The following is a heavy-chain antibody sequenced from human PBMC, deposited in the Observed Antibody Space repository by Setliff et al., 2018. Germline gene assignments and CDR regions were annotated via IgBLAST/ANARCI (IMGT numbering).Heavy chain of an antibody. CDR1: GFTFNNYW. CDR2: IMQDGGAQ. Sequence: GGSLRLSCEAFGFTFNNYWMSWVRQAPGKGLEWVANIMQDGGAQYYLDSVKGRFTVSRDNSNNTLYLHMSSLRAEDTAVYFCARIFLYGTSWYFDNWGQGTPVTVSS. D-gene: IGHD3-3*01. J-gene: IGHJ4*02. V-gene: IGHV3-7*03. CDR3: ARIFLYGTSWYFDN.